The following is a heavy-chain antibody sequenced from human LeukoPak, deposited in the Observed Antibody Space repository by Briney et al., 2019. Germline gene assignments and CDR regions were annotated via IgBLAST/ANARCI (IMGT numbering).Heavy chain of an antibody. Sequence: PGGSLRLSCAASGFTFSSYSMNWVRQAPGKGLEWVSYISSSSSTIYYADSVKGRFTISRDNAKNSLYLQMNSLRAEDTALYYCARVQQYDKFDYWGQGALVTVSS. CDR2: ISSSSSTI. CDR3: ARVQQYDKFDY. J-gene: IGHJ4*02. V-gene: IGHV3-48*01. CDR1: GFTFSSYS. D-gene: IGHD3-22*01.